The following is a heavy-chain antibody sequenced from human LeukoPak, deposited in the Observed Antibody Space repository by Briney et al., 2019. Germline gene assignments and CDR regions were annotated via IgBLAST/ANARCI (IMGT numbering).Heavy chain of an antibody. CDR3: ARHGSITGTKD. V-gene: IGHV4-34*01. J-gene: IGHJ4*02. D-gene: IGHD1-7*01. CDR1: GGSFSGYY. Sequence: SETLSLTCAVYGGSFSGYYWSWIRQPPGKGLEWIGEINHSGSTNYNPSLKSRVTISVDTSKNQFSLKLSSVTAADTAVYYCARHGSITGTKDWGQGTLVTVSS. CDR2: INHSGST.